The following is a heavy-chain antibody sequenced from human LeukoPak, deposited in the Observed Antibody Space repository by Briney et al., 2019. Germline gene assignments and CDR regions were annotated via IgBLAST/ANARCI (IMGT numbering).Heavy chain of an antibody. J-gene: IGHJ4*02. CDR1: GFTFSSYV. V-gene: IGHV3-23*01. Sequence: GGSLRLSCAASGFTFSSYVMSWVRQAPGKGLEWVSDISGSGGNTYYADSVKGRVTISRDNSKNTLYLQMTSLRAEDTALYYCAKTSYYDSSGYYESRPFDYWGQGTLVTVSS. CDR2: ISGSGGNT. D-gene: IGHD3-22*01. CDR3: AKTSYYDSSGYYESRPFDY.